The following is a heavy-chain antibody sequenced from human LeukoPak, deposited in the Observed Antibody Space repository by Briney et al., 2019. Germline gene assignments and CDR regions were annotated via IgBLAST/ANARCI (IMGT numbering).Heavy chain of an antibody. CDR2: ISAYNGNT. V-gene: IGHV1-18*04. CDR3: ARDRDYGDLFFDY. Sequence: ASVKVSCKASGYTFTGYYMHWVRQAPGQGLEWMGWISAYNGNTNYAQKLQGRVTMTTDTSTSTAYMELRSLRSDDTAVYYCARDRDYGDLFFDYWGQGTLVTVSS. CDR1: GYTFTGYY. J-gene: IGHJ4*02. D-gene: IGHD4-17*01.